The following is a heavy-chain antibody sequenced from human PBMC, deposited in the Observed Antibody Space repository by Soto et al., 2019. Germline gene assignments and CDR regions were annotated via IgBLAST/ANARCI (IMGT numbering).Heavy chain of an antibody. J-gene: IGHJ6*02. V-gene: IGHV1-3*01. D-gene: IGHD2-2*01. CDR1: GYTFTSYA. CDR3: ASCLTSCYAVYYYYYGMDV. CDR2: INAGNGNT. Sequence: ASVKVSCKASGYTFTSYAMHWVRQAPGQRLEWMGWINAGNGNTKYSQKFQGRVTITRDTSASTAYMELSSLRSEDTAVYYCASCLTSCYAVYYYYYGMDVWGQGTTVTVSS.